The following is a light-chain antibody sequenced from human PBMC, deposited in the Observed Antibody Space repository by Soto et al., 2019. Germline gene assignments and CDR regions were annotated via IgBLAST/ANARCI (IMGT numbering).Light chain of an antibody. Sequence: EIVMTQSPATLSVSPGERVTLSCRASQSVSNNFAWYQQKPGQAPRLLIYGASTRATGIPARFSGSGSGTEFTLTISSLQSEDFAVYYCQHYNNWPPLTFGQGNKVEIK. CDR1: QSVSNN. CDR3: QHYNNWPPLT. CDR2: GAS. J-gene: IGKJ1*01. V-gene: IGKV3-15*01.